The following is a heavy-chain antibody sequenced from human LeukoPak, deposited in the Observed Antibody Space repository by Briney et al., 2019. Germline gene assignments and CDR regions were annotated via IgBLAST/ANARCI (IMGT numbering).Heavy chain of an antibody. CDR3: ARVQIYDFWSGSNYYYYGMDV. D-gene: IGHD3-3*01. CDR1: GGSFSGYY. CDR2: INHSGST. Sequence: SETLSLTSAVYGGSFSGYYWSWIRQPPGKGLEWIGEINHSGSTNYNPSLKSRVTISVDTSKNQFSLKLSSVTAADTAVYYCARVQIYDFWSGSNYYYYGMDVWGQGTTVTVSS. J-gene: IGHJ6*02. V-gene: IGHV4-34*01.